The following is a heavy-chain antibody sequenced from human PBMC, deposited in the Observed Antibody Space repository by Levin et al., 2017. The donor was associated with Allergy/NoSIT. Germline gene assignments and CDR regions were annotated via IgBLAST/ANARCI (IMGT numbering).Heavy chain of an antibody. J-gene: IGHJ5*02. V-gene: IGHV4-61*02. CDR1: GGSISSGSYY. CDR2: IYTSGST. Sequence: SQTLSLTCTVSGGSISSGSYYWSWIRQPAGKGLEWIGRIYTSGSTNYNPSLKSRVTISVDTSKNQFSLKLSSVTAADTAVYYCAREGVDYGDYGEAITNWFDPWGQGTLVTVSS. CDR3: AREGVDYGDYGEAITNWFDP. D-gene: IGHD4-17*01.